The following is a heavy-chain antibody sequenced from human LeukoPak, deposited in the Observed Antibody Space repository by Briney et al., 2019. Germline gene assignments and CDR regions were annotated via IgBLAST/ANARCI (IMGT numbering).Heavy chain of an antibody. V-gene: IGHV3-74*01. J-gene: IGHJ4*02. CDR1: GFTFSSYW. D-gene: IGHD5-18*01. CDR2: IDSDGRST. CDR3: ARDTAPSY. Sequence: GGSLRLSCAASGFTFSSYWMHWVRQAPGKGLVWVSGIDSDGRSTSYADSVKGRFTISRDPAKNTLFLQMNSLRAEDTAVYYCARDTAPSYWGQGTLVTVSS.